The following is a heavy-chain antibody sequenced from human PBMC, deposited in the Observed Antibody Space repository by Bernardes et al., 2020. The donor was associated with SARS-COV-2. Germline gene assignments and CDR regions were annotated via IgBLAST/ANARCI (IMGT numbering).Heavy chain of an antibody. J-gene: IGHJ3*02. CDR1: GFTFNNYG. CDR3: ARGQSSGYYAAWAFDI. Sequence: SLRLSCAASGFTFNNYGMHWVRQAPGKGLEWVAVISYEGSRMYYADSVKGRFTISRDNSKNTLYLQMNSLRAEDTALYYCARGQSSGYYAAWAFDIWGQGTMVTVSS. CDR2: ISYEGSRM. V-gene: IGHV3-30*03. D-gene: IGHD3-22*01.